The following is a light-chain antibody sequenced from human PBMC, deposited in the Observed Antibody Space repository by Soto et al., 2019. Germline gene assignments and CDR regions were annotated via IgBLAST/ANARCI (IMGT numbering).Light chain of an antibody. Sequence: QSVLTQSPSASASLGASVKLTCTLSSGHSSYAIAWHQQQPEKGPRYLMKLNSDGSHSKGDGIPDRFSGSSSGAERYLTISSLQSEEEADYYCQTGGSGILFGGGTQLTVL. CDR2: LNSDGSH. CDR1: SGHSSYA. J-gene: IGLJ2*01. CDR3: QTGGSGIL. V-gene: IGLV4-69*01.